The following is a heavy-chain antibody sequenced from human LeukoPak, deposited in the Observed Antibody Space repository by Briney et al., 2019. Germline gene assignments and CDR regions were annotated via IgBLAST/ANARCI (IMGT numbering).Heavy chain of an antibody. V-gene: IGHV4-39*07. Sequence: SETLSLTCTVSGGSISSGTSFWGWIRQPPGRGLEWIGSIYYSGSTYYNPSLKSRVTISVDTSKNQFSLKLSSVTAADTAVYYCARACEYYDFWSGYRDEVYYFDYWGQGTLVTVSS. CDR3: ARACEYYDFWSGYRDEVYYFDY. CDR2: IYYSGST. D-gene: IGHD3-3*01. J-gene: IGHJ4*02. CDR1: GGSISSGTSF.